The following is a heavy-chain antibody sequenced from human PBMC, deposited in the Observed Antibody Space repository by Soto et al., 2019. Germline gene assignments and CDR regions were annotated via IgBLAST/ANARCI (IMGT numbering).Heavy chain of an antibody. CDR1: GGSFSGYY. V-gene: IGHV4-34*01. J-gene: IGHJ6*02. Sequence: SETLSLTCAVYGGSFSGYYWSWIRQPPGKGLEWIGEINHSGSTNYNPSLKSRVTISVDTSKNQFSLKLSSVTAADTAVYYCARVRAMVRGVTNYYYYGMDVWGQGTTVTVSS. D-gene: IGHD3-10*01. CDR3: ARVRAMVRGVTNYYYYGMDV. CDR2: INHSGST.